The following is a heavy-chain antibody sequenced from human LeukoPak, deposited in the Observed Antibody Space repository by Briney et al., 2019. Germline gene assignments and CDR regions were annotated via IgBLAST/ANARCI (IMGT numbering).Heavy chain of an antibody. CDR2: MSPNSGDT. Sequence: ASVKVSCKASGYTFTKYDINWVRQATGQGLEWMGWMSPNSGDTGYAQKFQGRVTMTRNTSASTAYMELSSLRSEDTAVYYCARAMVRNLNNWFDPWGQGTLVTVSS. CDR1: GYTFTKYD. D-gene: IGHD3-10*01. CDR3: ARAMVRNLNNWFDP. V-gene: IGHV1-8*01. J-gene: IGHJ5*02.